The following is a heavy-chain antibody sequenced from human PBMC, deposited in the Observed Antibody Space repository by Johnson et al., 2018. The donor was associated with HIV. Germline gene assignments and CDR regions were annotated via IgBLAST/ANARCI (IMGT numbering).Heavy chain of an antibody. Sequence: VQLVEYGGGLIQPGGSLRLSCAASGFTVSSNYMSWVRQAPGKGLEWVSVIYSGGSTYYADSVKGRFTISRDNSKNTLYLQMNSLRAEDTAVYYCAKDLGNWDSPRSAFDMWGQGTMVTVSS. CDR2: IYSGGST. J-gene: IGHJ3*02. CDR3: AKDLGNWDSPRSAFDM. CDR1: GFTVSSNY. V-gene: IGHV3-53*01. D-gene: IGHD1/OR15-1a*01.